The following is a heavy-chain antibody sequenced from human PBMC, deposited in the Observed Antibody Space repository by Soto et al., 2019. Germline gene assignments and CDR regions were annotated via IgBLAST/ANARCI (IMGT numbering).Heavy chain of an antibody. J-gene: IGHJ4*02. CDR1: GLTFGSHG. CDR2: ISYDGSNK. Sequence: SKRLSCAAFGLTFGSHGRHWVRQAPGKGLEWVAVISYDGSNKYYADSVKGRFTISRDNSKNTLYLQMNSLRVEDTAVYYCAKETYDILTGYYFDYWGQGTLVTVS. CDR3: AKETYDILTGYYFDY. V-gene: IGHV3-30*18. D-gene: IGHD3-9*01.